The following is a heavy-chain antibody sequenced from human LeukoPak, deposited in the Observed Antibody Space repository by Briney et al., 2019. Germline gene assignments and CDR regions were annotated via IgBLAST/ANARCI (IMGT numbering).Heavy chain of an antibody. D-gene: IGHD2-2*01. V-gene: IGHV4-38-2*01. CDR3: ARHLVVPAAIYFDY. Sequence: SETLSLTCAVYGGSFSGYYWGWIRQPPGKGLEWIGSIYHSGSTYYNPSLKSRVTISVDTSKNQFSLKLSSVTAADTAVYYCARHLVVPAAIYFDYWGQGTLVTVSS. J-gene: IGHJ4*02. CDR1: GGSFSGYY. CDR2: IYHSGST.